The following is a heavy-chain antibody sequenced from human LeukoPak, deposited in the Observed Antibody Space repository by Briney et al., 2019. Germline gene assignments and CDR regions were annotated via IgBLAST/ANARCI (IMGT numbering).Heavy chain of an antibody. D-gene: IGHD2-8*01. CDR2: IYYSGST. V-gene: IGHV4-39*07. CDR1: GGSISSSSYY. Sequence: SETLSLTCTVSGGSISSSSYYWGWIRQPPGKGLEWIGSIYYSGSTYYNPSLKSRVTIPVDTSKNQFSLKLSSVTAADTAVYYCARVDIVLMVYAFDYWGQGTLVTVSS. CDR3: ARVDIVLMVYAFDY. J-gene: IGHJ4*02.